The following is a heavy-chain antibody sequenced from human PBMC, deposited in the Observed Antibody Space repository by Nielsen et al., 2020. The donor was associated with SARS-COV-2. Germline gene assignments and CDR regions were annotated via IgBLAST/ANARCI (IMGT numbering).Heavy chain of an antibody. CDR1: GGSISSNNW. CDR2: IYHRGST. V-gene: IGHV4-4*02. J-gene: IGHJ4*02. CDR3: ARDCSCGLGSSPSYYFDY. Sequence: SETLSLTCAVSGGSISSNNWWSWVRHPPGKGLEWIGEIYHRGSTNYSPSLKTRVTISEDKSKNQFSLELRSVTAADTAVYYCARDCSCGLGSSPSYYFDYWGQGTLVTVSS. D-gene: IGHD7-27*01.